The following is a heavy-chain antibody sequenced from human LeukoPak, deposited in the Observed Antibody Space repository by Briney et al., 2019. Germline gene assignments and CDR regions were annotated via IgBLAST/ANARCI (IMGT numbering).Heavy chain of an antibody. CDR1: GYTFTSYG. CDR3: ARAEVDYDYVWGSYRLNWFDP. V-gene: IGHV1-18*01. D-gene: IGHD3-16*02. J-gene: IGHJ5*02. Sequence: ASVKVSCKASGYTFTSYGISWVRQAPGQGLEWMGWISAYIGNTNYAQKLQGRVTMTTDTSTSTAYMELRSLRSDDTAVYYCARAEVDYDYVWGSYRLNWFDPWGQGTLVTVSS. CDR2: ISAYIGNT.